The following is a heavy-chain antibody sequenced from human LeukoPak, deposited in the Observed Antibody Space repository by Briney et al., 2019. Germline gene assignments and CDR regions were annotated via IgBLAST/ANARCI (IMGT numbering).Heavy chain of an antibody. CDR2: INPGGGST. CDR3: ARDQAYSSGWLKSAYYYYGMDV. CDR1: GYTFTSYY. V-gene: IGHV1-46*01. Sequence: GASVKVSCKASGYTFTSYYMHWVRQAPGQGLEWMGIINPGGGSTSYAQKFQGRVTMTRDTSTSTVYMELSSLRSEDTAVYYCARDQAYSSGWLKSAYYYYGMDVWGQGTTVTVSS. D-gene: IGHD6-19*01. J-gene: IGHJ6*02.